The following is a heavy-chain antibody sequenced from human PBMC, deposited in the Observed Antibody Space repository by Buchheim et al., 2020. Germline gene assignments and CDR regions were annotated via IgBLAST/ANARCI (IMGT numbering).Heavy chain of an antibody. D-gene: IGHD3-22*01. Sequence: QVQLQQWGAGLLKPSETLSLTCAVYGGSFSGYYWSWIRQHPGKGLEWIGYINYSGSTYYNPSLKSRLTISVDTSQNQFSLKLSSVTAADTAVYYCARCGYHDSSGYYHTFDYWGQGTL. J-gene: IGHJ4*02. V-gene: IGHV4-34*01. CDR2: INYSGST. CDR3: ARCGYHDSSGYYHTFDY. CDR1: GGSFSGYY.